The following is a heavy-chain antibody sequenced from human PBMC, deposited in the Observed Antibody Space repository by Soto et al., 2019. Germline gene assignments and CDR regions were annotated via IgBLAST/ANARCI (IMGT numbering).Heavy chain of an antibody. D-gene: IGHD1-26*01. CDR1: GFSVSSNY. CDR2: IYSGGRT. Sequence: DVQLVESGGGLVQPGGSLRLSCAASGFSVSSNYMSWVRQAPGKGLEWVSFIYSGGRTYSADSVKGRFTISRDNSMNTMYLQMNRLRAEDTAVYYWARVPGSHWGQGTLVTVSA. CDR3: ARVPGSH. J-gene: IGHJ4*02. V-gene: IGHV3-66*01.